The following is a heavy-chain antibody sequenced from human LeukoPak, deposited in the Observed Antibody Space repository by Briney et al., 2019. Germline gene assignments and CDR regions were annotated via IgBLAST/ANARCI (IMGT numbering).Heavy chain of an antibody. D-gene: IGHD3-22*01. J-gene: IGHJ6*03. Sequence: GGSLRLSCAVSGFTFRNYGMSWVRQAPGKGLEWVANINEDGGGENYVDSVKGRFTISRDNAKNSLSLQMNTLRAAAMAVYSCARVFYDSGGSLRPPPSYSFMDVGDKGT. CDR2: INEDGGGE. CDR1: GFTFRNYG. V-gene: IGHV3-7*01. CDR3: ARVFYDSGGSLRPPPSYSFMDV.